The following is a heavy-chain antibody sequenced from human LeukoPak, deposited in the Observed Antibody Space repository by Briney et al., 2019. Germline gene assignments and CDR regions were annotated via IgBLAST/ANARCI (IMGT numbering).Heavy chain of an antibody. Sequence: GGSLRLSCAASRFTFSSYSMNWVRQAPGKGLEWVSSISSSSSYIYYADSVKGRFTISRDNAKNSLYLQMNSLRAEDTAVYYCARAIADTAMAPDYWGQGTLVTVSS. V-gene: IGHV3-21*01. J-gene: IGHJ4*02. CDR3: ARAIADTAMAPDY. D-gene: IGHD5-18*01. CDR2: ISSSSSYI. CDR1: RFTFSSYS.